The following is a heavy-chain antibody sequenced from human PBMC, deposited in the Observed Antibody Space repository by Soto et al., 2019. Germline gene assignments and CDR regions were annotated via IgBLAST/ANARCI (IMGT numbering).Heavy chain of an antibody. CDR1: GFTFSGSA. Sequence: EVQLVESGGGLVQPGGSLKLSCAASGFTFSGSAMHWVRQASGKGLEWVGRIRSKANSYATAYAASVKGRFTISRDDSKNTAYLQMNSLKTEDTAVYYCTRLEGAYCSGGSCYPYYYGMDVWGQGTTVTVSS. D-gene: IGHD2-15*01. J-gene: IGHJ6*02. CDR3: TRLEGAYCSGGSCYPYYYGMDV. V-gene: IGHV3-73*02. CDR2: IRSKANSYAT.